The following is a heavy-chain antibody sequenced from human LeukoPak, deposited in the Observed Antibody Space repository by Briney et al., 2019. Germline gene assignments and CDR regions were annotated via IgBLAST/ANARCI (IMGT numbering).Heavy chain of an antibody. CDR2: IIPIFGTA. CDR1: GGTFSSYA. D-gene: IGHD2-15*01. J-gene: IGHJ4*02. V-gene: IGHV1-69*06. Sequence: ASVKVSCKASGGTFSSYAISWVRQAPGQGLEWMGGIIPIFGTANYAQKFQGRVTITADKSTSTAYMELSSLRSEDTAVYYCALVAGYCSGGSCSLYYFDYWGQGTLVTVSS. CDR3: ALVAGYCSGGSCSLYYFDY.